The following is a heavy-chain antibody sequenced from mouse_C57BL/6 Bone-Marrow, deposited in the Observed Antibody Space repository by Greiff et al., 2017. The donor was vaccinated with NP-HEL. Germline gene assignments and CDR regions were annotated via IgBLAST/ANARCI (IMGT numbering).Heavy chain of an antibody. J-gene: IGHJ2*01. V-gene: IGHV1-19*01. CDR1: GYTFTDYY. CDR3: AREGGAYSNYEDY. CDR2: INPYNGGT. D-gene: IGHD2-5*01. Sequence: EVQLQQSGPVLVKPGASVKMSCKASGYTFTDYYMNWVKQSHGKSLEWIGVINPYNGGTSYNQKFKGKATLTVDKSSSTAYMELNSLTSEDSAVYYCAREGGAYSNYEDYWGQGTTLTVSS.